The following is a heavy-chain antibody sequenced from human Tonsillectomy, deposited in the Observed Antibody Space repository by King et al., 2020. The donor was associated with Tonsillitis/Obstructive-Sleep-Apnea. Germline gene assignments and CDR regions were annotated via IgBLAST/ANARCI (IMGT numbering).Heavy chain of an antibody. V-gene: IGHV1-2*04. J-gene: IGHJ4*02. CDR2: INPNSGGT. Sequence: QLVQSGAEVKKPGASVKVSCKASGYTFTGYYMHWVRQAPGQGLEWMGWINPNSGGTNYAQKFQGWVTMTRDTSIRTAYIELSRLRSDDTAVYYCARGAKYSSSWYPFDYWGQGTLVTVSS. D-gene: IGHD6-13*01. CDR3: ARGAKYSSSWYPFDY. CDR1: GYTFTGYY.